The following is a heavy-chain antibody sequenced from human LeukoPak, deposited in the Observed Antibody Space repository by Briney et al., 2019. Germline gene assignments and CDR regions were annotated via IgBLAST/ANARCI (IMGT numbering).Heavy chain of an antibody. CDR2: ISHDGST. CDR1: GGSISGGVYY. Sequence: PSETLSLTCTVSGGSISGGVYYWSWIRQPPGRGLEWIGYISHDGSTYYNPSLMSRVTISRDRSKNQFSLKLISVTAADTAVYFCARGGFYGHPFDFGGQGTLVTVSS. CDR3: ARGGFYGHPFDF. D-gene: IGHD3-10*01. V-gene: IGHV4-30-2*01. J-gene: IGHJ4*02.